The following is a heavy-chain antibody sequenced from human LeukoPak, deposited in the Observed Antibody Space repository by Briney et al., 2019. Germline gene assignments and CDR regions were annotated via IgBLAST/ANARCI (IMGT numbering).Heavy chain of an antibody. CDR3: ARSTHHYYDSSGYYYVY. Sequence: GGSLRLSCAASGFTFSDYYMSWIRQAPGKGLEWVSYISSSGSTIYYADSVKGRFTISSDNAKNSLYLQMNSLRAEDTAVYYCARSTHHYYDSSGYYYVYWGQGTLVTVSS. V-gene: IGHV3-11*01. D-gene: IGHD3-22*01. CDR2: ISSSGSTI. J-gene: IGHJ4*02. CDR1: GFTFSDYY.